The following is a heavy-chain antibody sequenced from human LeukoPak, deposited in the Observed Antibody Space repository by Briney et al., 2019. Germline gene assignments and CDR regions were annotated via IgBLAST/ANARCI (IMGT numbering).Heavy chain of an antibody. J-gene: IGHJ3*02. CDR2: INPNSGGT. CDR3: ARGYGPNDAFDI. D-gene: IGHD4-17*01. V-gene: IGHV1-2*02. CDR1: GYTFTGYY. Sequence: ASAKVSCKASGYTFTGYYMHWVRQAPGQGLEWMGWINPNSGGTNYAQKFQGRVTMTRDTSISTAYMELSRLRSDDTAVYYCARGYGPNDAFDIWGQGTMVTVSS.